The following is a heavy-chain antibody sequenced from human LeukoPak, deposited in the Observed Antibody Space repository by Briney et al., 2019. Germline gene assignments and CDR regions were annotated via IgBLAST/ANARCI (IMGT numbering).Heavy chain of an antibody. Sequence: SQTLSLTCAISGDSVSSNSASWNWIRQSPSRGLEWLGKTYYRSKWYHDYAVSVKSRITINPDTSKNQFSLKLSSVTAADTAVYYCARDGYGDLIFRDYYYYMDVWGKGTTVTVSS. J-gene: IGHJ6*03. CDR3: ARDGYGDLIFRDYYYYMDV. CDR1: GDSVSSNSAS. V-gene: IGHV6-1*01. D-gene: IGHD4-17*01. CDR2: TYYRSKWYH.